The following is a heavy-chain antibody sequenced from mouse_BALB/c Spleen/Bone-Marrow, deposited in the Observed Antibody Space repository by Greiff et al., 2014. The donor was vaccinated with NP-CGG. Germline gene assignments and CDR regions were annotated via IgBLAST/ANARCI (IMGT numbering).Heavy chain of an antibody. J-gene: IGHJ4*01. CDR1: GFTFSNFG. Sequence: EVKLVESGGGLVQPGGSRKLSCAASGFTFSNFGMQWVRQAPEKGLEWVAYISGGSSTIYYADTVKGRFTISRDNPKNSLFLQMTSLRSEDTAMYYCGRLYYGSSYAMDYWGQGTSVTVSS. V-gene: IGHV5-17*02. CDR3: GRLYYGSSYAMDY. CDR2: ISGGSSTI. D-gene: IGHD1-1*01.